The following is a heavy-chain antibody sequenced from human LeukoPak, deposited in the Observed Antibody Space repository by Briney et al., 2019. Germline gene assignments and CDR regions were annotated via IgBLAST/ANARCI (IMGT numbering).Heavy chain of an antibody. Sequence: GGSLRLSCAASGFTFSSYGMHWVRQAPGKGLEWVAFIRYDGSNKYYADSVKGRFTISRDNSKNTLYLQMNSLRAEDTAVYYCAKEKAIFGVTHPFDYWGQGTLVTVSS. CDR1: GFTFSSYG. D-gene: IGHD3-3*01. V-gene: IGHV3-30*02. J-gene: IGHJ4*02. CDR2: IRYDGSNK. CDR3: AKEKAIFGVTHPFDY.